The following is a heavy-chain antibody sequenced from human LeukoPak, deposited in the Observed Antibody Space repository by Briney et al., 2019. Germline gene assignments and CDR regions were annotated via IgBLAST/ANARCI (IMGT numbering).Heavy chain of an antibody. J-gene: IGHJ6*04. Sequence: GGSLRLSCAASGFTFSSYSMNWVRQAPGKGLEWVSSISSRSSYIYYADSVKGRFTISRDNAKNSLYLQMNSLRAEDTAVYYCAREYDSGSYYRLDVWGKGTTVTISS. CDR2: ISSRSSYI. CDR1: GFTFSSYS. D-gene: IGHD3-10*01. V-gene: IGHV3-21*01. CDR3: AREYDSGSYYRLDV.